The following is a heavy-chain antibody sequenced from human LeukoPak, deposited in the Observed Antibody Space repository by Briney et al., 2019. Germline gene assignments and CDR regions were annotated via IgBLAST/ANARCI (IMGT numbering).Heavy chain of an antibody. J-gene: IGHJ6*04. CDR1: GFTFSSYE. CDR3: ARRFRDIVVVVAATGYYGMDV. D-gene: IGHD2-15*01. V-gene: IGHV3-21*01. CDR2: ISSSSSYI. Sequence: PGGSLRLSCAASGFTFSSYEMNWVRQAPGKGLEWVSSISSSSSYIYYADSVKGRFTISRDNAKNSLYLQMNSLRAEDTAVYYCARRFRDIVVVVAATGYYGMDVWGKGTTVTVSS.